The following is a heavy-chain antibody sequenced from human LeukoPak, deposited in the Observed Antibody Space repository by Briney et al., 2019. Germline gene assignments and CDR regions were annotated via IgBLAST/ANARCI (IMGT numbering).Heavy chain of an antibody. CDR3: AKAADYGDYGYYFDY. D-gene: IGHD4-17*01. J-gene: IGHJ4*02. Sequence: GSLRLSCAASGFTFSSCAMSWVRQAPGKGLEWVSAISGSGGSTYYADSVKGRFTISRDNSKNTLYLQMNSLRAEDTAVYYCAKAADYGDYGYYFDYWGQGTLVTVSS. V-gene: IGHV3-23*01. CDR1: GFTFSSCA. CDR2: ISGSGGST.